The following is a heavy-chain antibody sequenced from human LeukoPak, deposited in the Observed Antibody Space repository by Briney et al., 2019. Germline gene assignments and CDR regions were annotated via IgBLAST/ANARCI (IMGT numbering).Heavy chain of an antibody. CDR1: GFTFSSYG. CDR2: IRYDGSNK. J-gene: IGHJ4*02. CDR3: AKEACGGRCVSDYFDY. D-gene: IGHD2-15*01. V-gene: IGHV3-30*02. Sequence: GGSLRLSCAASGFTFSSYGMHWVRQAPGKGLEWVAFIRYDGSNKYYADSVKGRFTISRDNSKNTVYLQMNSLRAEDTAVYYCAKEACGGRCVSDYFDYWGQGSLVTVSS.